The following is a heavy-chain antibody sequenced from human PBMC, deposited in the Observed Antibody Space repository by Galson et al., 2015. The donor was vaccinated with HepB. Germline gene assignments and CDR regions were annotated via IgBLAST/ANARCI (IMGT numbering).Heavy chain of an antibody. J-gene: IGHJ4*02. Sequence: SLRLSCAASGFIFGSYWMSWVRQAPGKGLEWVANIKLDGSDNYYVDSVKGRFTISRDNAKNSLYLQMNNLRAEDTAIYYCAKDDAGIGMSYWGRGTLVTVFS. CDR3: AKDDAGIGMSY. V-gene: IGHV3-7*03. CDR1: GFIFGSYW. D-gene: IGHD1-26*01. CDR2: IKLDGSDN.